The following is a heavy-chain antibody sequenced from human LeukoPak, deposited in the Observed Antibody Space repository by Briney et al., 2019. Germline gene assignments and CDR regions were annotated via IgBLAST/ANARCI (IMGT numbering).Heavy chain of an antibody. Sequence: SETLSLTCTVSGYSISSGYYWGWIRQPPGKGLEWIGSIDYSGTTHYNPSLKSRVSISADTSKNQFSLKLSSVTAADTAVYYCARAHWREGYYFDYWGQGTLVTVSS. CDR2: IDYSGTT. CDR3: ARAHWREGYYFDY. V-gene: IGHV4-38-2*02. D-gene: IGHD1-1*01. CDR1: GYSISSGYY. J-gene: IGHJ4*02.